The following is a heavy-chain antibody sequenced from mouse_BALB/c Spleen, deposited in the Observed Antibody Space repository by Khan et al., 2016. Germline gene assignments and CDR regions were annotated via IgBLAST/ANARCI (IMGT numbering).Heavy chain of an antibody. J-gene: IGHJ3*01. V-gene: IGHV3-2*02. Sequence: EVQLQESGPGLVKPSQSLSLTCTVTGYSITSDYAWNWIRQFPGNKLEWMGYISYSGSTSYNPSLKSRISITRDTSTNQFFLQLNSVTTEDTATYYCARAMSTTGFAYWGQGTLVTVSA. CDR3: ARAMSTTGFAY. CDR1: GYSITSDYA. D-gene: IGHD2-4*01. CDR2: ISYSGST.